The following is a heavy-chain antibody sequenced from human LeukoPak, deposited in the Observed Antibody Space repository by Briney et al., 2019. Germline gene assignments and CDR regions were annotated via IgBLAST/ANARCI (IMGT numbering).Heavy chain of an antibody. D-gene: IGHD6-13*01. CDR1: GFTFSSYG. CDR3: AREGSSWDGDY. CDR2: IWYDGSNK. Sequence: GGSLRLSCAASGFTFSSYGMHWVRQAPGKGLEWVAVIWYDGSNKYYADSVKGRFTISRDNSKNTLYLQMNSLRAEDTAVYYCAREGSSWDGDYWGQGTLVTVSS. J-gene: IGHJ4*02. V-gene: IGHV3-33*01.